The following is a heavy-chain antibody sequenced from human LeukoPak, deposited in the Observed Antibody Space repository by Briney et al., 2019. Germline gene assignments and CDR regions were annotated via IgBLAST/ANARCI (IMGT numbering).Heavy chain of an antibody. CDR3: ARDLYGNYLDY. CDR2: IKQDGSEK. D-gene: IGHD2-8*01. Sequence: GGSLRLSCAASGXTFSTYWVNWVRQAPGKGLEWVASIKQDGSEKYYVDSVKGRFTISRDNAKNSLYLQMNTLRAEDTAVYYCARDLYGNYLDYWGQGTLVTVSS. CDR1: GXTFSTYW. V-gene: IGHV3-7*04. J-gene: IGHJ4*02.